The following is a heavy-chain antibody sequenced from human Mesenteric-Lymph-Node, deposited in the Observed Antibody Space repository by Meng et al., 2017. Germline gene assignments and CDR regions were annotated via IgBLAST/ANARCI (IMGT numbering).Heavy chain of an antibody. CDR2: INPSGGST. J-gene: IGHJ4*02. CDR3: ARDRSYSGYRKIFDY. D-gene: IGHD5-12*01. V-gene: IGHV1-46*01. CDR1: GYTFTSYY. Sequence: ASVTVSCKASGYTFTSYYMHWLRQPPGQGLEWMGIINPSGGSTSYAQKFQGRVTMTRETSTSTVYMELSSLRSEDTAVYYCARDRSYSGYRKIFDYWGQGTLVTVSS.